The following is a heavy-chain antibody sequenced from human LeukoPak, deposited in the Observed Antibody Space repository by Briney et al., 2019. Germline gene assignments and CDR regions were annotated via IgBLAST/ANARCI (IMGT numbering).Heavy chain of an antibody. J-gene: IGHJ1*01. V-gene: IGHV4-34*01. D-gene: IGHD5-12*01. Sequence: PSETLSLTCAVYGGSFSGYYWSWIRQPPGKGLEWIGEINHSGSTNYNPSLKSRVTISVDTSKNQFSLKLSSVTAADTAVYYCARSRGGRGYFQHWGQGTLVTVSS. CDR2: INHSGST. CDR1: GGSFSGYY. CDR3: ARSRGGRGYFQH.